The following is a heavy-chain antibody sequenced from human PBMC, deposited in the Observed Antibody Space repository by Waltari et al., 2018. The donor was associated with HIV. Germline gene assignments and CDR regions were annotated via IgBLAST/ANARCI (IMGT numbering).Heavy chain of an antibody. CDR3: AREVGFQH. V-gene: IGHV3-66*02. CDR1: GFTVSSHY. J-gene: IGHJ1*01. D-gene: IGHD1-26*01. CDR2: LYSGGST. Sequence: EVQLVESGGGLVQPGGCLRLSCVASGFTVSSHYMSWVRQAPGKGLEWVSVLYSGGSTYYADSVKGRFTISRDDSKNTLYLQMNSLRPEDTAVYYCAREVGFQHWGQGTLVTVSS.